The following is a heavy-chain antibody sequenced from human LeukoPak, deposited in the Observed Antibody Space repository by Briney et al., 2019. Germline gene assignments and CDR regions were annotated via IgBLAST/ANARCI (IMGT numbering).Heavy chain of an antibody. Sequence: GASVKVSCKASGGTFSSYAISWVRQAPGQGLEWMGWISAYNGNTNYAQKLQGRVTMTTDTSTSTAYMELRSLRSDDTAVYYCARGGSYSSPEYYFDYWGQGTLVTVSS. D-gene: IGHD6-13*01. CDR3: ARGGSYSSPEYYFDY. CDR2: ISAYNGNT. CDR1: GGTFSSYA. V-gene: IGHV1-18*01. J-gene: IGHJ4*02.